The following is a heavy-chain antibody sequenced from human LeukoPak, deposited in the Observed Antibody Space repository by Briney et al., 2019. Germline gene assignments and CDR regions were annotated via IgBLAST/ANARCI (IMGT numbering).Heavy chain of an antibody. V-gene: IGHV3-7*05. CDR1: GFAFSSYW. Sequence: GGSLRLSCAASGFAFSSYWMSWVRQAPGKGLEWVANIKEDGGEKYSVDSVKGRFTISRDNAKNSLYLQMNSLRGEDTAVYYCARDIDFRFDYWGQGTLVTVSS. J-gene: IGHJ4*02. CDR2: IKEDGGEK. CDR3: ARDIDFRFDY.